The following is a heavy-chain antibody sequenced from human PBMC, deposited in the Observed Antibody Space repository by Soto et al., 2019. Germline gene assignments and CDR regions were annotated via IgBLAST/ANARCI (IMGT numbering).Heavy chain of an antibody. CDR2: IYYSGST. CDR1: GGSISSGGYY. Sequence: PSETLSLTCTVSGGSISSGGYYWSWIRQHPGKGLEWIGYIYYSGSTYYNPSLKSRVTISVDTPKSQFSLKLSSVTAADTAVYYCARESITIFGVAAPDFDYWGQGTLVTVSS. D-gene: IGHD3-3*01. V-gene: IGHV4-31*03. J-gene: IGHJ4*02. CDR3: ARESITIFGVAAPDFDY.